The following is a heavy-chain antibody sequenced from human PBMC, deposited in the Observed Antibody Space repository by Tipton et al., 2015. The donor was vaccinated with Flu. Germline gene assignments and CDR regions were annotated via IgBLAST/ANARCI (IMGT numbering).Heavy chain of an antibody. CDR2: IYHSGST. Sequence: TLSLTCVVSGYSISSGYYWGWVWQPPGKGLEWIGTIYHSGSTYYNPSLKSRVTISVDTSKNQFSLKLSSVTAADTAVYYCARHTGDSVRGIIDYWGQGTLVTVAS. V-gene: IGHV4-38-2*01. CDR1: GYSISSGYY. D-gene: IGHD3-10*02. J-gene: IGHJ4*02. CDR3: ARHTGDSVRGIIDY.